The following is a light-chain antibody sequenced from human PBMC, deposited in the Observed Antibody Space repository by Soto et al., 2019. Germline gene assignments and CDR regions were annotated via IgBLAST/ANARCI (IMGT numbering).Light chain of an antibody. V-gene: IGKV3-11*01. CDR3: QQRSNWPPST. CDR1: QSVSSY. J-gene: IGKJ5*01. Sequence: ENVLTHSPATLSSSPGERATLSCRASQSVSSYLAWYQQKPGQAPRLLIYDASNRATGIPARFSGSGSGTDFTLTISSLEPEDFAVYYCQQRSNWPPSTFGQGPRLEI. CDR2: DAS.